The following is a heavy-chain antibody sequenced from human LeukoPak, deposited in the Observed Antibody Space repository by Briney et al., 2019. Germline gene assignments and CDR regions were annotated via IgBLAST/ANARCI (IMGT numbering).Heavy chain of an antibody. Sequence: GGSLRLSCAVSGTTVSSHYMSWVRQAPGKGLEWVSVIYSGGSTYYADSVKGRFTISRDTSKNTLYLQMNIMRPEDTAVYYCAREQWLDYWGQGTLVTVSS. CDR2: IYSGGST. D-gene: IGHD6-19*01. CDR1: GTTVSSHY. CDR3: AREQWLDY. V-gene: IGHV3-66*01. J-gene: IGHJ4*02.